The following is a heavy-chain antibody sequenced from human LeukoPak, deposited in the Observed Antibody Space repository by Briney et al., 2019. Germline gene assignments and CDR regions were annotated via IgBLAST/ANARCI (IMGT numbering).Heavy chain of an antibody. CDR2: MNPNSGNT. CDR3: ARGQLRYFDWLPSA. CDR1: GYTFTSYD. J-gene: IGHJ4*02. D-gene: IGHD3-9*01. Sequence: ASVKVSCKASGYTFTSYDINWVRQATGQGLEWMGWMNPNSGNTGYAQKFQGRVTMTRNTSISTAYMELSSLRSEDTAVYYCARGQLRYFDWLPSAWGRGTLVTVSS. V-gene: IGHV1-8*01.